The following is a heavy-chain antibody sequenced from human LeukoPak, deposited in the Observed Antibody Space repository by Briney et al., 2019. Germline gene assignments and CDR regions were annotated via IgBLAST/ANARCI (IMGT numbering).Heavy chain of an antibody. Sequence: PGGSLRLSCAASGFTFSSYDMHWVRQATGKGLQWVSAIGTAGDTYYPGSVKGRFTISRENAKNSLYLRMNSLRAGDTAVYYCARKYGFNGMDVWGQGTTVTVSS. CDR3: ARKYGFNGMDV. D-gene: IGHD4-17*01. V-gene: IGHV3-13*01. CDR1: GFTFSSYD. CDR2: IGTAGDT. J-gene: IGHJ6*02.